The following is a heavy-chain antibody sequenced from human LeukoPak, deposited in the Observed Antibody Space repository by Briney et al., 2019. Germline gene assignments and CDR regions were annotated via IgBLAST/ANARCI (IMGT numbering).Heavy chain of an antibody. J-gene: IGHJ5*02. CDR2: IYYSGST. V-gene: IGHV4-59*01. Sequence: SETLSLTCTVSGGSISSYYWSWIRQPPGKGLEWIGYIYYSGSTNYNPSLKSRVTISVDTSKNQFSLKLNSVTAADTAVSYCARDPRGGTSRDNWFDPWGQGTLVTVSS. CDR1: GGSISSYY. CDR3: ARDPRGGTSRDNWFDP. D-gene: IGHD1-1*01.